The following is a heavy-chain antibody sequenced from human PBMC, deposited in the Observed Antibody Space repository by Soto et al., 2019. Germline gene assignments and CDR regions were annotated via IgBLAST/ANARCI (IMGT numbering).Heavy chain of an antibody. D-gene: IGHD3-10*01. CDR1: GGSISSYY. V-gene: IGHV4-59*12. CDR2: IYYSGST. Sequence: PSETLSLTCTVSGGSISSYYWSWIRQPPGKGLEWIGYIYYSGSTNYNPSLKSRVTISVDTSKNQFSLKLSSVTAADTAVYYCARVGLLWFGELFGWFDPWGQGTLVTVSS. J-gene: IGHJ5*02. CDR3: ARVGLLWFGELFGWFDP.